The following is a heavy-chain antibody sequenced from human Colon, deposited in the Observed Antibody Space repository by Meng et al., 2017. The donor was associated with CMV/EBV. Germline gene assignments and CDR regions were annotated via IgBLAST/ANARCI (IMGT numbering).Heavy chain of an antibody. D-gene: IGHD3-22*01. CDR3: VKRSSHLPHDNSGYYSD. J-gene: IGHJ4*02. V-gene: IGHV3-23*01. CDR1: GFTFRDYG. Sequence: GGSLRLSCTTSGFTFRDYGMSWVRQAPGKGLEWVSAITGSGGSTYYAGSVKGRFTISRDNSKNTVFLQMNSLRTEDTAVYYCVKRSSHLPHDNSGYYSDWGQGTLVTVSS. CDR2: ITGSGGST.